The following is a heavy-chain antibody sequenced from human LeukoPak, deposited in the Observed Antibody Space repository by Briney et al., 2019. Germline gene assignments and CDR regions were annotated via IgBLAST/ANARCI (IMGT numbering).Heavy chain of an antibody. CDR1: GGSFSGYY. J-gene: IGHJ4*02. V-gene: IGHV4-34*01. D-gene: IGHD3-22*01. Sequence: SETLSLTCAVYGGSFSGYYWSWIRQPPGKGLEWIGEINHSGSTNYNPFLKSRVTISVDTSKNQFSLKLSSVTAADTAVYYCAREILGYYDNYFDYWGQGTLVTVSS. CDR2: INHSGST. CDR3: AREILGYYDNYFDY.